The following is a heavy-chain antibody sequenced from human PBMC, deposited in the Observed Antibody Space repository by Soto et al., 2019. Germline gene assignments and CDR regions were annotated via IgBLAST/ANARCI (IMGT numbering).Heavy chain of an antibody. CDR1: GYTFTSYD. CDR2: MNPNSGNT. Sequence: ASVKVSCKASGYTFTSYDINWVRQATGQGLEYLGWMNPNSGNTGYVQKFQGRVTMTRDTSISTAYMELSSLRSEDTAVYYCARESRFLEWLSLNWFDPWGQGTLVTVSS. V-gene: IGHV1-8*01. CDR3: ARESRFLEWLSLNWFDP. D-gene: IGHD3-3*01. J-gene: IGHJ5*02.